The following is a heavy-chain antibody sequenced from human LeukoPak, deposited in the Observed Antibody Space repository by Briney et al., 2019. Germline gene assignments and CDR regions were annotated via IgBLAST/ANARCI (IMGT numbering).Heavy chain of an antibody. CDR3: ARDLGQRITIIYYFDY. CDR1: GFTFSHYS. V-gene: IGHV3-48*01. Sequence: GGSLRLSCAATGFTFSHYSMNWVRQAPGRGLEWLSYIGSRDSTIYYADSVRGRFTISRDNAQNSLYLQMNSLRAEDTAVYYCARDLGQRITIIYYFDYWGQGTLVTVSS. CDR2: IGSRDSTI. D-gene: IGHD3-9*01. J-gene: IGHJ4*02.